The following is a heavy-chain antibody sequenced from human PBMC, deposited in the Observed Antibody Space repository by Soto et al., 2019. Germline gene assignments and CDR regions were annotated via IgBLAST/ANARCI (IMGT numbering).Heavy chain of an antibody. CDR1: GFDFRGYG. J-gene: IGHJ3*02. D-gene: IGHD3-10*01. V-gene: IGHV3-33*01. CDR2: IWYDETNR. Sequence: PGGSLRPSCAASGFDFRGYGMHWVRQAPGEGLEWAALIWYDETNRYYGDPVKGRFTISRDNSKNTLYLQMDSLRVEDTAVYYCARERWGSGQALDIWGQGTMVTVSS. CDR3: ARERWGSGQALDI.